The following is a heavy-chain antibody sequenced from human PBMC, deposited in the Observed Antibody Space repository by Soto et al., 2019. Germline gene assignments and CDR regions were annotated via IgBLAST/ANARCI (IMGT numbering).Heavy chain of an antibody. J-gene: IGHJ4*02. D-gene: IGHD2-8*01. CDR3: ARDRCTNGVCYAPSDY. V-gene: IGHV3-64*01. Sequence: PGGSLRLSCAASGFTFSSYAMSWVRQAPGKGLECVSAISDSGGSTYYANSVRGRFTISRDNSKNTLYLQMGSLRAEDMAVYYCARDRCTNGVCYAPSDYWGQGTLVTVSS. CDR2: ISDSGGST. CDR1: GFTFSSYA.